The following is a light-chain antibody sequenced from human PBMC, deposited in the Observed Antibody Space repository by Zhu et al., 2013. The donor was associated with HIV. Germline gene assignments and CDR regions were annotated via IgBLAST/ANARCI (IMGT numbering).Light chain of an antibody. CDR3: GTWDSSLSTGGV. V-gene: IGLV1-51*01. J-gene: IGLJ3*02. CDR2: DNN. CDR1: SSNIGMSY. Sequence: QSVLTQPPSVSAAPGQKVTISCSGSSSNIGMSYVSWYQQFPGTAPKLLIYDNNKRPSGIPDRFSGSKSGTSATLDITELQTGDEAYYGTWDSSLSTGGVFGGGTKLTVL.